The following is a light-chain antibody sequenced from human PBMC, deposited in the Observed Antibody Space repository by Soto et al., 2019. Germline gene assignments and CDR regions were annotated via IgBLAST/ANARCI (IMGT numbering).Light chain of an antibody. Sequence: QSVLTQPPSASGSPGQSVTISCTGTSSDVGGYNYVSWYQQHPGKAPQLLIYEVTKRPSGVPDRFSGSKSGNTASLTVSGLQADDEAEYYCCSNAGSHYYVFGTGTKLTVL. CDR1: SSDVGGYNY. CDR3: CSNAGSHYYV. J-gene: IGLJ1*01. V-gene: IGLV2-8*01. CDR2: EVT.